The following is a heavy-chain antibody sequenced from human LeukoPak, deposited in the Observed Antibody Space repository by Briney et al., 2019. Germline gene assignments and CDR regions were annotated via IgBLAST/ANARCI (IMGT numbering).Heavy chain of an antibody. Sequence: SETLSLNCTVSGGSISSYYWSWIRQPPGKGLEWIGYISYSGSTNFNPSLKSRVTISVDTSKNQFSLKLSSVTAADTAVYYCAREGTAGTNLNWFDPWGKRPLVTVSS. CDR3: AREGTAGTNLNWFDP. D-gene: IGHD1-1*01. CDR1: GGSISSYY. J-gene: IGHJ5*02. V-gene: IGHV4-59*01. CDR2: ISYSGST.